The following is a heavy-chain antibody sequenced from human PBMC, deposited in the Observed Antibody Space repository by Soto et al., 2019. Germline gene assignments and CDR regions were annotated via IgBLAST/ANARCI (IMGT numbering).Heavy chain of an antibody. CDR1: GCTFTSYA. D-gene: IGHD6-19*01. J-gene: IGHJ4*02. CDR2: INAGNGNT. Sequence: ASVKVSCKASGCTFTSYAMHWVRQAPGQRLEWMGWINAGNGNTKYSQKFQGRVTITRDTSASTAYMELSSLRSEDTAVYYCARTARRTVAVAGTVLGYWGQGTLVIVSS. V-gene: IGHV1-3*01. CDR3: ARTARRTVAVAGTVLGY.